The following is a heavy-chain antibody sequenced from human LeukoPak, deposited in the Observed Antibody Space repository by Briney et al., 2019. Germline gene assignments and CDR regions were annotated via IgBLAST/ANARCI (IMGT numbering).Heavy chain of an antibody. V-gene: IGHV1-2*02. CDR1: GYTFTGYY. J-gene: IGHJ4*02. Sequence: GASVKVSCKASGYTFTGYYIHWVRQAPGQGLEWMGSINPDSGGTTYAQRFQGRVTMTRDTSISTAYMELITLTSDDTAVHYCARAYGSGSYTLLFFDYWGQGTLVTVSS. CDR3: ARAYGSGSYTLLFFDY. D-gene: IGHD3-10*01. CDR2: INPDSGGT.